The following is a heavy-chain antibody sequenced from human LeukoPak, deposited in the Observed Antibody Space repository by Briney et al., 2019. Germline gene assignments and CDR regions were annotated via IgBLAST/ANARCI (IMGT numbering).Heavy chain of an antibody. J-gene: IGHJ5*02. CDR1: GGTFSSYA. V-gene: IGHV1-18*01. CDR3: ARDYGVRGVGPFDP. CDR2: ISAYNGNT. D-gene: IGHD3-10*01. Sequence: GASVKVSCKASGGTFSSYAISWVRQAPGQGLEWMGWISAYNGNTNYAQKLQGRVTMTTDTSTSTAYMELRSLRSDDTAVYYCARDYGVRGVGPFDPWGQGTLVTVSS.